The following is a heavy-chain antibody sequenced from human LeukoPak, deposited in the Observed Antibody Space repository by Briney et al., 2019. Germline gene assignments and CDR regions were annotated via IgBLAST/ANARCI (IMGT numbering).Heavy chain of an antibody. D-gene: IGHD4-11*01. J-gene: IGHJ6*03. Sequence: GASVKVSCKASGYTFTSYGISWVRQAPGQGLEWMGSISAYNGNTNYAQKLKGRVTMTTDTSTSTAYMELRSLRSDDTAVYYCARSSATVETPYYYYYYMDVWGKGTTVTVSS. CDR2: ISAYNGNT. CDR1: GYTFTSYG. CDR3: ARSSATVETPYYYYYYMDV. V-gene: IGHV1-18*01.